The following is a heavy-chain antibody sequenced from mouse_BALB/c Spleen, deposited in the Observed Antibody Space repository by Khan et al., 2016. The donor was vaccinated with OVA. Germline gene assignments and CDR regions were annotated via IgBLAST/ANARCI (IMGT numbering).Heavy chain of an antibody. Sequence: QMQLEESGPGLVAPSQSLSITCTVSGFSLTSYGVHWVRQPPGKGLEWLGVIWAGGSTNYNSALMYRLSIRKDNSKSQVFLKINSLQTDDTAMDSCARLVDIWGQGTTLTVSS. CDR2: IWAGGST. V-gene: IGHV2-9*02. CDR3: ARLVDI. J-gene: IGHJ2*01. D-gene: IGHD1-3*01. CDR1: GFSLTSYG.